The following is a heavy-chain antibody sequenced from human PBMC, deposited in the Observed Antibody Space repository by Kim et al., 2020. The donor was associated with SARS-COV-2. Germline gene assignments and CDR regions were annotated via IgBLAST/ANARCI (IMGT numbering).Heavy chain of an antibody. J-gene: IGHJ4*02. Sequence: GGSLRLSCVASGFTFRYYWMSWVRQSPGKGLEWVAIIKQDGSEKNYVASVKGRFSISRDNAKNSLFLQMNSLRSEDTAIYYCSGGGYETSFDYWGQGTLVTVSS. CDR2: IKQDGSEK. D-gene: IGHD5-12*01. CDR3: SGGGYETSFDY. CDR1: GFTFRYYW. V-gene: IGHV3-7*01.